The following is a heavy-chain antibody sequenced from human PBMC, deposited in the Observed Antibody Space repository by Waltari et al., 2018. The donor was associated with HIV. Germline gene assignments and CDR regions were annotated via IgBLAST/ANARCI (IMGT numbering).Heavy chain of an antibody. J-gene: IGHJ6*02. Sequence: QVQLVQSGAEVKKPGSSVKVSCKASGGTFSSYAISLVRQATGQGLEWMGGIIPIFGTANYAQKFQGRVTITADESTSTAYMELSSLRSEDTAVYYCARGWTMVQGDPYYGMDVWGQGTTVTVSS. V-gene: IGHV1-69*01. CDR2: IIPIFGTA. CDR1: GGTFSSYA. CDR3: ARGWTMVQGDPYYGMDV. D-gene: IGHD3-10*01.